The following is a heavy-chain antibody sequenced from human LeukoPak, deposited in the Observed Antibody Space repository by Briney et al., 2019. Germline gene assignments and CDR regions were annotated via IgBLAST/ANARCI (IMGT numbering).Heavy chain of an antibody. D-gene: IGHD2-2*02. CDR2: ISAYNGNT. J-gene: IGHJ3*02. CDR1: GYTFTSYG. V-gene: IGHV1-18*01. CDR3: ARQRSPYKAYTFDI. Sequence: ASVKVSCKASGYTFTSYGISWVRQAPGQGLEWMGWISAYNGNTNYAQKFQGRVTITRDTSTSTVYMELSSLRSEDTAVYYCARQRSPYKAYTFDIWGQGTMVTVSS.